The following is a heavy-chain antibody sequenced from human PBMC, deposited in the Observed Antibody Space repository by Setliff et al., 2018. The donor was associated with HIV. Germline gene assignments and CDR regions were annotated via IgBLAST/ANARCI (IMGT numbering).Heavy chain of an antibody. CDR2: INTHNGNT. V-gene: IGHV1-18*01. Sequence: ASVKVSCKASGYIFTTFGSSWVRQAPGQGLEWMGWINTHNGNTHYAQRFQGRVTMTRDTSTTTAYMELRSLRSDDTAVYYCARATGAADLWGQGTKVTVSS. J-gene: IGHJ5*02. CDR3: ARATGAADL. D-gene: IGHD6-13*01. CDR1: GYIFTTFG.